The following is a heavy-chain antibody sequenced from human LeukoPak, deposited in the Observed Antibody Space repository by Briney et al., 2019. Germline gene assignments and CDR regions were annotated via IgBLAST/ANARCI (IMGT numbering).Heavy chain of an antibody. J-gene: IGHJ4*02. D-gene: IGHD6-19*01. Sequence: GGSLRLSCAGSGFIFNNYAMHWVRQPPGKGLEWVSGIGWNSGSIDYADSVKGRFTISRDNAKNSLYLQMNSLRVEDTAFYYCAKDNRRHYTSGPNPDSLHWGQGALSPSPQ. CDR1: GFIFNNYA. V-gene: IGHV3-9*01. CDR2: IGWNSGSI. CDR3: AKDNRRHYTSGPNPDSLH.